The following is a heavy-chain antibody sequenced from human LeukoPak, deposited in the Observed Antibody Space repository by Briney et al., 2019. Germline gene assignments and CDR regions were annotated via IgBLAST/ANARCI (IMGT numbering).Heavy chain of an antibody. CDR3: ARFSSIAAAFDY. D-gene: IGHD6-13*01. CDR1: GYSISSGYY. Sequence: PSETLSLTCTVSGYSISSGYYWGWIRQPPGRGLEWIGTIHHSGSAHYNPSLKSRVTMSVDTSKNQVSLNLSSVTAADTAVYYCARFSSIAAAFDYWGLGTLVTVSS. CDR2: IHHSGSA. V-gene: IGHV4-38-2*02. J-gene: IGHJ4*02.